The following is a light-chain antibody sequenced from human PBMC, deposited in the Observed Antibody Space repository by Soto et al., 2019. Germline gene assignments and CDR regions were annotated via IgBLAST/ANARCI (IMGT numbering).Light chain of an antibody. J-gene: IGLJ2*01. CDR2: EVT. CDR1: SNDVGGYKY. Sequence: QSVLTQPAPVSGSPGQSITISCIGTSNDVGGYKYVSWYQQHPGKAPKLMIYEVTNRPSGVSDRFSGSKSGNTASLTISGLQAEDEADYYCSSYTIRSTVVFGGGTKVTVL. CDR3: SSYTIRSTVV. V-gene: IGLV2-14*01.